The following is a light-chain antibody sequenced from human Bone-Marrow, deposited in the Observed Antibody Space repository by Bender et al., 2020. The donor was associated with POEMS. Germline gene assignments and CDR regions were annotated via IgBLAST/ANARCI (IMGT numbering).Light chain of an antibody. CDR3: QVWDTTTDHWV. Sequence: SYVLTQPPSVSVAPGQTAKITCGGNNIGSKSVHWYQQKPGQAPVLVVYDDNDRPSGIPERFSGSNSGNTATLAIIRVEAGDEGDYYCQVWDTTTDHWVFGGGTKLTVL. CDR2: DDN. CDR1: NIGSKS. V-gene: IGLV3-21*02. J-gene: IGLJ3*02.